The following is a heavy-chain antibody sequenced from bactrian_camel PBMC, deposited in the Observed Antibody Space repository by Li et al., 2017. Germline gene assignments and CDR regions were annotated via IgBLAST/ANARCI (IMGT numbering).Heavy chain of an antibody. CDR3: VRDPYRYYEEDNS. D-gene: IGHD4*01. J-gene: IGHJ4*01. CDR1: GYTYNRNC. CDR2: VDSDGST. V-gene: IGHV3S53*01. Sequence: VQLVESGGGLVQPGGSLRLSCAASGYTYNRNCMAWFRQAPGKERGGVAVVDSDGSTSYADSVKGRFTISRDNAKNTVYLQMNSLKPEDTAVYYCVRDPYRYYEEDNSWGQGTQVTVS.